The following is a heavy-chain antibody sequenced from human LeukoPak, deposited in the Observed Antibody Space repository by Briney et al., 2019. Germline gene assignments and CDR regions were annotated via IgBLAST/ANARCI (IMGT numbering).Heavy chain of an antibody. CDR3: ARDPVTVVRGVNDY. D-gene: IGHD3-10*01. CDR1: GGSISSSSYY. Sequence: SETLSLTCTVSGGSISSSSYYWGWIRQPPGKGLEWIGSIYYSGSTYYNPSLKSRVTISVDTSKNQFSLKLSSVTAADTAMYYCARDPVTVVRGVNDYWGQGTLVTVSS. V-gene: IGHV4-39*02. J-gene: IGHJ4*02. CDR2: IYYSGST.